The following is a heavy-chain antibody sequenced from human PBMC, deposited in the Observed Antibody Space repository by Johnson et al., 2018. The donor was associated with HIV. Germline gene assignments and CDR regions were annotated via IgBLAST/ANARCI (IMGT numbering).Heavy chain of an antibody. D-gene: IGHD3-10*01. CDR1: GFAFDDYA. J-gene: IGHJ3*02. V-gene: IGHV3-66*01. Sequence: VQLVESGGVVVQPGGSLRLSCAVSGFAFDDYAMHWVRQAPGKGLEWVSVIYSGGNTYYADSVKGRFTISRDNSKNTLYLQMNSLRAEDTSVYYCARDRPYYYGSGDAFDIWGQGTMVTVSS. CDR2: IYSGGNT. CDR3: ARDRPYYYGSGDAFDI.